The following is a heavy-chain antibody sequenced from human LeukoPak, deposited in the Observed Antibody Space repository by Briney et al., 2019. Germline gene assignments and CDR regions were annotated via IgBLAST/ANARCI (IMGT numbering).Heavy chain of an antibody. CDR2: ISSSSSYI. J-gene: IGHJ4*02. V-gene: IGHV3-21*04. CDR1: GFTFSSYT. D-gene: IGHD3-10*01. Sequence: GGSLRLSCAASGFTFSSYTMNWVRQAPGKGLEWVSSISSSSSYIYYADSVKGRFTISRDNSKNTLYLQMNSLRVEDTAVYYCARDSSMLRGPLVIYYFDFWGQGTLVTVSS. CDR3: ARDSSMLRGPLVIYYFDF.